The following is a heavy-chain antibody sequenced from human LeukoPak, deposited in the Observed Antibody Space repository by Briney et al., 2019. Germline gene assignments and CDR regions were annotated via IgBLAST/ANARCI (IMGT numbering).Heavy chain of an antibody. Sequence: GGSLRLSCAASGFTFDDYAMHWVRQAPGKGLEWGSYISSSGSTIYYADSVKGRVTIFRDNSKNSLYLQMDILRAEDTDVYYCARDLVTGDSLYHFDYWGQGTLVTVSS. D-gene: IGHD7-27*01. CDR1: GFTFDDYA. CDR3: ARDLVTGDSLYHFDY. J-gene: IGHJ4*02. CDR2: ISSSGSTI. V-gene: IGHV3-48*03.